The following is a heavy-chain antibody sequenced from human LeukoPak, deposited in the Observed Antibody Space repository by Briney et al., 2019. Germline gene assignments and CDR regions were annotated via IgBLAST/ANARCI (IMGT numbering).Heavy chain of an antibody. CDR1: GYTFTGHY. Sequence: ASVKVSCKASGYTFTGHYMHWLRQAPGQGLEWMGWINPNSGGTDYAQKFQGRVTMTRDTSITTAYVELSRLRSDDTAVYYCARLSGSGSFYDYWGQGTLVTVSS. D-gene: IGHD3-10*01. J-gene: IGHJ4*02. V-gene: IGHV1-2*02. CDR3: ARLSGSGSFYDY. CDR2: INPNSGGT.